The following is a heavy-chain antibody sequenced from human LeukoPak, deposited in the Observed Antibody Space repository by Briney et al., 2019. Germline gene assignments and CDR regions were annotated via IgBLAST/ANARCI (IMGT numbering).Heavy chain of an antibody. D-gene: IGHD5-12*01. Sequence: SQTLSLTCTVSGGSISSGGYYWSWIRQPPGKGLEWIGYIYHSGSTYYNPSLKSRVTISVDRSKNQFSLKLSSVTAADTAVYYCARVYATRVATIPDAFDIWGQGTMVTVSS. CDR2: IYHSGST. J-gene: IGHJ3*02. CDR1: GGSISSGGYY. V-gene: IGHV4-30-2*01. CDR3: ARVYATRVATIPDAFDI.